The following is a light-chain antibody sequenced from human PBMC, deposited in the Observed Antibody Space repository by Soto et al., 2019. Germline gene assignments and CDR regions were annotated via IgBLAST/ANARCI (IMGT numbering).Light chain of an antibody. CDR3: QQRSYWLT. Sequence: EIVMTQSPATLSVSPWERATLSCRASQSVSSNLAWYQQKPGQAPRLLIYDASNRATGIPARFSGSGSGTDFTLTISSLESEDFAVYYCQQRSYWLTFGGGTKVDIK. CDR2: DAS. V-gene: IGKV3-11*01. CDR1: QSVSSN. J-gene: IGKJ4*01.